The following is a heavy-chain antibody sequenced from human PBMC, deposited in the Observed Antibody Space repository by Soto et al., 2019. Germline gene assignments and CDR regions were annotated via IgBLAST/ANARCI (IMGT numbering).Heavy chain of an antibody. CDR1: GERVSSNSAS. CDR3: ARGRTPSDAFDI. J-gene: IGHJ3*02. D-gene: IGHD1-7*01. CDR2: TYYRSKWYN. V-gene: IGHV6-1*01. Sequence: QVQLQQSGPGLMKASQILSLTCAISGERVSSNSASWSWIRLSPSRGLEWLGRTYYRSKWYNDYAVSLKSRITINPDTSKNQFSVQLNSVTPEVMAVYYCARGRTPSDAFDIWGQGTMVTVSS.